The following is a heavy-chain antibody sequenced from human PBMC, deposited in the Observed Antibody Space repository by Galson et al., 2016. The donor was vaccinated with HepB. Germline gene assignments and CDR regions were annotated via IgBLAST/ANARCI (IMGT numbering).Heavy chain of an antibody. CDR3: AKEHSRHGNPYFDY. D-gene: IGHD1-14*01. CDR2: LSDSGSAA. CDR1: GFTFSNYA. J-gene: IGHJ4*02. Sequence: SLRLSCAASGFTFSNYAMSWVRQAPGEGLEWVSGLSDSGSAAYYADSVKGRFTISRDNSKNTLSLQMDSLGVEDTAVYYCAKEHSRHGNPYFDYWGQGTLVTVSS. V-gene: IGHV3-23*01.